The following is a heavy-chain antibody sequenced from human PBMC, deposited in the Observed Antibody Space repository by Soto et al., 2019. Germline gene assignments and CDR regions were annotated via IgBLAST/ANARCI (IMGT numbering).Heavy chain of an antibody. CDR1: GVSIGSHF. J-gene: IGHJ3*02. V-gene: IGHV4-59*11. D-gene: IGHD2-15*01. Sequence: QVQLQESGPRLVKPSETLSLTCSVSGVSIGSHFWSWIRQAPGKGPELVGYIYHTVNTNYNPALKSRVTISMDTSENKLSLQLSSVTDAETAVYYCARLQYTVVTDLEIWGQGKMVTVSS. CDR3: ARLQYTVVTDLEI. CDR2: IYHTVNT.